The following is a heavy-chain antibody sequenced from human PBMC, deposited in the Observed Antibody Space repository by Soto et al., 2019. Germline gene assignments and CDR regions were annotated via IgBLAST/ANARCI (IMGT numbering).Heavy chain of an antibody. V-gene: IGHV3-7*03. Sequence: EVQLVESGGGWVQTGGSLTLSCAASGFSFSNAWMSWVRQAPGKGPEWVAKIKKDGSEKSYVDSVKGRFTISRDNAKNLLYLQVNSLRADDTAMYYCATNAYWGQGSLVTVSS. CDR1: GFSFSNAW. J-gene: IGHJ1*01. CDR3: ATNAY. CDR2: IKKDGSEK.